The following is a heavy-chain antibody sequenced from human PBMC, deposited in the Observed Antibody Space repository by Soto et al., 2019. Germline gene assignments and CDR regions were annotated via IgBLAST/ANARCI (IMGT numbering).Heavy chain of an antibody. Sequence: PSETLSLTCTVSGGSVNIARYYWSWIRQPPGKGLEWIAYIYYSGSTKYNSSLKSRVTISVDTSKNQFSLKLTSVTAADTAVCYCARVGVAVTGIDYWGPGTLVTVSS. J-gene: IGHJ4*02. V-gene: IGHV4-61*01. CDR1: GGSVNIARYY. D-gene: IGHD6-19*01. CDR2: IYYSGST. CDR3: ARVGVAVTGIDY.